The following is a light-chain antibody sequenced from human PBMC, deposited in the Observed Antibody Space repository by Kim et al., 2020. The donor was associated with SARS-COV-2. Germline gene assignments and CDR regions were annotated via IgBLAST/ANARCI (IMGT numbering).Light chain of an antibody. V-gene: IGLV3-19*01. CDR3: NSRDSSGNRM. CDR1: SLRSYY. Sequence: SSELTQDPAVSVALGQTVRITCQGDSLRSYYASWYQQKPGQAPILVIYDKNNRPSGIPDRFSGSSSGNTASLTITGAQAEDEADYYCNSRDSSGNRMFGG. CDR2: DKN. J-gene: IGLJ3*02.